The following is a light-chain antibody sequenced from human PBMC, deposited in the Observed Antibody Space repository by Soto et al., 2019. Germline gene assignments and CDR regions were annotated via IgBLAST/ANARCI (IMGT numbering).Light chain of an antibody. Sequence: EVVLTQSPGTLSLSPGERATLSCRASQSVSSSFLAWYQQKPGQAPRLLIHAASTGATGIPARFRGSGSGTDFTLTISSLEPEDFSAYYCHQYGTAPLTFGPGTKVDIK. J-gene: IGKJ3*01. V-gene: IGKV3-20*01. CDR1: QSVSSSF. CDR2: AAS. CDR3: HQYGTAPLT.